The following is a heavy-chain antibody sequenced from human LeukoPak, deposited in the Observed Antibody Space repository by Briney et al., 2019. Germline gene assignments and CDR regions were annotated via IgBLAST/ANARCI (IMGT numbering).Heavy chain of an antibody. CDR2: IYYSGST. CDR1: GGSISSYY. J-gene: IGHJ5*02. Sequence: SETLSLTCTVSGGSISSYYWSWIRQHPGKGLEWIGYIYYSGSTYYNPSLKSRVTISVDTSKNQFSLKLSSVTAADTAVYYCARARVAVAGTSRNWFDPWGQGTLVTVSS. D-gene: IGHD6-19*01. V-gene: IGHV4-59*06. CDR3: ARARVAVAGTSRNWFDP.